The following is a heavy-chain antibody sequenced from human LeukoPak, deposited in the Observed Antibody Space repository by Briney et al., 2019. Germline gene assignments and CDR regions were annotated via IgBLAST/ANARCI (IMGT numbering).Heavy chain of an antibody. CDR1: GFIFDNYA. CDR3: ACEIYSGYYYGMDV. V-gene: IGHV3-9*01. CDR2: ISWNSDKI. Sequence: PGRSLRLSCAASGFIFDNYAMHWVRQAPGKGLEWVSGISWNSDKIGYADSVKGRFTISRDNAKNSLYLQMNSLRAEDTALYYCACEIYSGYYYGMDVWGQGTTVTVSS. J-gene: IGHJ6*02. D-gene: IGHD3-22*01.